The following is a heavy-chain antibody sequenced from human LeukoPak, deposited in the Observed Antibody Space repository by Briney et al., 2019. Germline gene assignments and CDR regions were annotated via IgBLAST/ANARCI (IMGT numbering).Heavy chain of an antibody. J-gene: IGHJ5*02. Sequence: PGGSLRLSCAASGFTFSNYWMIWVRQAPGKGLEWVGNIKQNGSEKRYDDSVRGRFTISRDNAQTSLYLQMNSLRAEDTAVYYCARASKPWLQLTWGQGTLVTVSS. CDR2: IKQNGSEK. V-gene: IGHV3-7*05. CDR3: ARASKPWLQLT. CDR1: GFTFSNYW. D-gene: IGHD5-24*01.